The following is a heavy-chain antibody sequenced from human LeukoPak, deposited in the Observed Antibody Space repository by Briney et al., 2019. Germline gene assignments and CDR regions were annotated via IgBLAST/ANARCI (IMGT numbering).Heavy chain of an antibody. Sequence: ASVKVSCKASGYTFTSYGISWVRQAPGQGLEWMGWISAYNGNTNYAQKLQGRVTMTTDTSTSTAYMELRSLRSDDTAVYYCARHGGMITFGGVIVGYFDYWGQGTLVTVSS. CDR2: ISAYNGNT. V-gene: IGHV1-18*01. D-gene: IGHD3-16*02. CDR3: ARHGGMITFGGVIVGYFDY. J-gene: IGHJ4*02. CDR1: GYTFTSYG.